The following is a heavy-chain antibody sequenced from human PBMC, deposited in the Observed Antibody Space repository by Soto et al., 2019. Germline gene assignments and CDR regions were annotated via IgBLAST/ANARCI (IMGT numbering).Heavy chain of an antibody. V-gene: IGHV1-18*01. CDR1: GYTFTTYG. CDR2: ISGYNGNT. Sequence: EASVKVSCKTSGYTFTTYGISWVRQAPGQGLEWMGWISGYNGNTNPVQKFQGRVTMTIDTSTSTAYMELRSLRSDDTAVYYCTTDERRHGGVTGCHYYFDYWG. CDR3: TTDERRHGGVTGCHYYFDY. J-gene: IGHJ4*01. D-gene: IGHD2-8*02.